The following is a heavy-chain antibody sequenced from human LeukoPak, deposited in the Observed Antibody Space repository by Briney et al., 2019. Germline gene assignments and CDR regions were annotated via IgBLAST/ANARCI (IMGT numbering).Heavy chain of an antibody. D-gene: IGHD1-7*01. CDR3: ARPPYNWNYYFDY. CDR1: GFTFSSYG. V-gene: IGHV3-48*03. J-gene: IGHJ4*02. Sequence: PGGSLRLSCAASGFTFSSYGMNWVRQAPGKGLEWVSYISSSGSTIYYADSVKGRFTISRDNAKNSLYLQMNSLRAEDTAVYYCARPPYNWNYYFDYWGQGTLVTVSS. CDR2: ISSSGSTI.